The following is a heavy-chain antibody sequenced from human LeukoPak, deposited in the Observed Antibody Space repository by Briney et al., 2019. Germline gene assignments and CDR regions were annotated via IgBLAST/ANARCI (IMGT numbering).Heavy chain of an antibody. CDR2: ISSSSSYI. J-gene: IGHJ4*02. CDR1: GFTFSSYS. CDR3: ARKYGSGSYHDY. D-gene: IGHD3-10*01. Sequence: GGSLRLSCAASGFTFSSYSMNWVRQVPGKGLEWVSSISSSSSYIYYADSVKGRFTISRDNAKNSLYLQMNSLRAEDTAVYYCARKYGSGSYHDYWGQGTLVTVSS. V-gene: IGHV3-21*01.